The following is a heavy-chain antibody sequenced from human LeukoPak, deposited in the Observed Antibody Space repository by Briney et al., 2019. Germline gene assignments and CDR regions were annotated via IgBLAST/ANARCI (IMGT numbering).Heavy chain of an antibody. J-gene: IGHJ5*02. Sequence: SETLSLTCTVSGGSISSYYWSWIRQPAGKGLGWIGGIYTSGSTNYNPSLKSRVTMSVDTSKNQFSLKLSSVTAADTAVYYCAREGTYYYDSSGPWWFDPWGQGTLVTVSS. CDR2: IYTSGST. CDR3: AREGTYYYDSSGPWWFDP. CDR1: GGSISSYY. D-gene: IGHD3-22*01. V-gene: IGHV4-4*07.